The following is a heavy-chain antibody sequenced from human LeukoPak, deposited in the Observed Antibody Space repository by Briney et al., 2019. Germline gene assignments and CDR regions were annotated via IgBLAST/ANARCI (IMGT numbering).Heavy chain of an antibody. V-gene: IGHV1-69*01. J-gene: IGHJ4*02. CDR3: ARRRWSSFDY. CDR2: IIPIFGTA. D-gene: IGHD1-26*01. CDR1: GGTFSSYA. Sequence: VASVKVSCKASGGTFSSYAISWVRQAPGQGLEWMGGIIPIFGTANYAQKFQGRVTITADESTSTAYMELSSLRFEDTAMYYCARRRWSSFDYWGQGTLVTVSS.